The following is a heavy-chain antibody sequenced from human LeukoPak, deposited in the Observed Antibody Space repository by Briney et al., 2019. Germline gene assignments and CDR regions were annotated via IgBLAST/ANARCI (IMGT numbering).Heavy chain of an antibody. J-gene: IGHJ5*02. CDR2: INPNSGGT. Sequence: ASVKVSCKASGYTFTDNYMHCVRQAPGQGLEWMGWINPNSGGTKYALQFQGRVTMTRDTSISTAYLELSRLRSDDTAVYYCARDRGSYRFDPWGQGTLVTVSS. CDR1: GYTFTDNY. V-gene: IGHV1-2*02. D-gene: IGHD3-16*02. CDR3: ARDRGSYRFDP.